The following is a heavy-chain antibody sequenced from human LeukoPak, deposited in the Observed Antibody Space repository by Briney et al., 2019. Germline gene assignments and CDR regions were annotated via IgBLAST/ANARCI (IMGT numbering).Heavy chain of an antibody. CDR1: GYSFTSYW. Sequence: GGSLKISCKGSGYSFTSYWIGWVRQMPGKGLEWMGIIYPGDSDTRYSPSFQGQVTISADKSISTAYLQRSSLKASDTAMYYCARAPYDILTTYYYSGMDVWGQGTTVTVSS. V-gene: IGHV5-51*01. CDR3: ARAPYDILTTYYYSGMDV. D-gene: IGHD3-9*01. J-gene: IGHJ6*02. CDR2: IYPGDSDT.